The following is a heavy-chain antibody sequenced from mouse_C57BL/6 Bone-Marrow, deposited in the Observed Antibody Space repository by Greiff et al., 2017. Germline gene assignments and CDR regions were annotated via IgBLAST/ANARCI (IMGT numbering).Heavy chain of an antibody. Sequence: LVESGAELVRPGTSVKVSCKASGYAFTNYLIEWVKQRPGQGLEWIGVINPGSGGTNYNEKFKGKATLTADKSSSTAYMQLSSLTSEDSAVYFCARRYYGSIPYAMDYWGQGTSVTVSS. CDR2: INPGSGGT. V-gene: IGHV1-54*01. CDR3: ARRYYGSIPYAMDY. CDR1: GYAFTNYL. D-gene: IGHD1-1*01. J-gene: IGHJ4*01.